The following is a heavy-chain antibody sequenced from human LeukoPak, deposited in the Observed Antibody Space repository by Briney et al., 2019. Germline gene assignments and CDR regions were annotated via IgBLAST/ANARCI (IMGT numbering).Heavy chain of an antibody. CDR3: AKDLAYCGGDCRLFESPCFDY. D-gene: IGHD2-21*02. V-gene: IGHV3-23*01. CDR1: GFTFSSYA. Sequence: PGGSLRLSCAASGFTFSSYAMSWVRQAPGKGLEWVSVISGSGGSTYYADSVKGRFTISRDNSKSTLYLQMNSLRAEDPAVYYCAKDLAYCGGDCRLFESPCFDYWGQGTLVTVSS. CDR2: ISGSGGST. J-gene: IGHJ4*02.